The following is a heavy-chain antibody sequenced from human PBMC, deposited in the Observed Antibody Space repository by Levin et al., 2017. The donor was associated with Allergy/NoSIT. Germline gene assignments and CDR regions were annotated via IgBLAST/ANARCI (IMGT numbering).Heavy chain of an antibody. CDR3: ARESGDGYIHLDY. Sequence: PGGSLRLSCAASGFTFSSYGMHWVRQAPGKGLEWVAVIWYDGSNKDYADSVKGRFTISRDNSKNTLYLQMNSLRAEDTAVYYCARESGDGYIHLDYWGQGTLVTVSS. D-gene: IGHD5-24*01. CDR2: IWYDGSNK. J-gene: IGHJ4*02. V-gene: IGHV3-33*01. CDR1: GFTFSSYG.